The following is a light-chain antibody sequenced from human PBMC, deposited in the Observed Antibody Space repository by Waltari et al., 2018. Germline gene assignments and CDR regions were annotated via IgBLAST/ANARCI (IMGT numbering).Light chain of an antibody. J-gene: IGKJ2*03. CDR3: MQGTHLPYS. CDR1: QSLLHSNGNTY. V-gene: IGKV2-30*02. CDR2: KVS. Sequence: DVVMTQSPLSLPITPGQPASMTCRSSQSLLHSNGNTYLSWFLQKPGQPPRRLIYKVSNRDSGVPDRFSGSGAGTDFTLKIIRVEAEDVGVSYCMQGTHLPYSFGQGTKVEIK.